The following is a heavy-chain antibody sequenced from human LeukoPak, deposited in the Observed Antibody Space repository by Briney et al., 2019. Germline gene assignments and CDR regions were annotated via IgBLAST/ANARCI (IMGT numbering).Heavy chain of an antibody. CDR1: GYTFTGYY. D-gene: IGHD6-19*01. V-gene: IGHV1-2*04. Sequence: GASVKVSCKASGYTFTGYYMHWVRQAPGQGLEWMGWINPNSGGTNYAQKFQGWVTMTRDTSISTAYMELSRLRSDDTAVHYCARAVAGKTNWFDPWGQGTLVTVSS. CDR2: INPNSGGT. CDR3: ARAVAGKTNWFDP. J-gene: IGHJ5*02.